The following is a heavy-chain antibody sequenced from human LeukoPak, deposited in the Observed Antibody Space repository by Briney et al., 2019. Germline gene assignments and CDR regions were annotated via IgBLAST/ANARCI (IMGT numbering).Heavy chain of an antibody. Sequence: GGSLRLSCAASGFTFSSYAMHWVRQAPGKGLEWVAVISYDGSNKYYADSVKGRFTISRDNSKNTLYLQMNSLRAEDTAVYYFARAWVDGDYGTQTYFYYGMDVWGQGTTVTVSS. CDR3: ARAWVDGDYGTQTYFYYGMDV. CDR2: ISYDGSNK. CDR1: GFTFSSYA. J-gene: IGHJ6*01. V-gene: IGHV3-30-3*01. D-gene: IGHD4-17*01.